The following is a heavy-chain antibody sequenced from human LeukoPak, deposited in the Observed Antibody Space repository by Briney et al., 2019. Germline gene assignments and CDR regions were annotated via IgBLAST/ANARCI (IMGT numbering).Heavy chain of an antibody. J-gene: IGHJ4*02. Sequence: SETLSLTCAISGGSISSSNWWSWVRQPPGKGLEWIGEIYHSGSTNYSPSLKSRVTISVDKSKNQFSLKVTSVTAADTAVYYCARCHSSSSGDYWGQGTLVTVSS. D-gene: IGHD6-6*01. CDR2: IYHSGST. CDR1: GGSISSSNW. V-gene: IGHV4-4*02. CDR3: ARCHSSSSGDY.